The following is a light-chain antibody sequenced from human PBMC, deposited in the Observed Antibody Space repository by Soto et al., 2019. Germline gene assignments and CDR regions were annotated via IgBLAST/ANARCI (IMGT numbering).Light chain of an antibody. V-gene: IGKV1-12*01. CDR3: QLANSFPLT. CDR1: QGINNW. J-gene: IGKJ4*01. Sequence: DIQMTQSPSSVSAFVGDRVSITCRASQGINNWLAWYQQKAGKAPKLLIYAASSLQSGVPSRFSGSGSGTDFTLTISSLQPEDSATYFCQLANSFPLTFGGGTIIEIK. CDR2: AAS.